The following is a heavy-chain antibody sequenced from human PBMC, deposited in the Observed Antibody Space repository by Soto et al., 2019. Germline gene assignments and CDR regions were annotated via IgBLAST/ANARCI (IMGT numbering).Heavy chain of an antibody. D-gene: IGHD2-15*01. CDR3: ARDCSGGSCYPGMDV. CDR2: ISSSGYI. V-gene: IGHV3-21*01. CDR1: GFNLKSCT. Sequence: AGGSLRLSCSASGFNLKSCTINWVRQAPGKRLEWLSSISSSGYIFSTDSVRGRFTISRDNAKSSVYLQINSLRAEDTAVYFRARDCSGGSCYPGMDVWGQGTTVTVSS. J-gene: IGHJ6*02.